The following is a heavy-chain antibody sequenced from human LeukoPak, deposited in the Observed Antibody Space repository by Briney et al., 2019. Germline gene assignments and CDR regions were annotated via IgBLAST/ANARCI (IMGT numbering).Heavy chain of an antibody. CDR2: INHSGST. J-gene: IGHJ4*02. V-gene: IGHV4-34*01. D-gene: IGHD3-10*01. CDR1: GGSFSGYY. CDR3: ARGRRITMVRGAVQLGSYFDY. Sequence: SETLSLTCAVYGGSFSGYYWSWIRQPPGRGLEWIGEINHSGSTNYNPSLKSRVTISVDTSKNQFSLKLSSVTAADKAVYYCARGRRITMVRGAVQLGSYFDYWGQGTLVIVSS.